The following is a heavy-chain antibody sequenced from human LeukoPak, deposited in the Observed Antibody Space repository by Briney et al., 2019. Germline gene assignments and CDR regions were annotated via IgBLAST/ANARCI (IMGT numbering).Heavy chain of an antibody. CDR1: GYTFTGYY. CDR2: INPNSGGT. D-gene: IGHD3-22*01. Sequence: ASVTVSCMASGYTFTGYYMHWVRQAPGQGREWMGWINPNSGGTNYAQKFQGRVTMTRDTSISTAYMELSRLRSDDTAVYYCARDYYDSSGYSTSHWGQGTLVTVSS. J-gene: IGHJ1*01. V-gene: IGHV1-2*02. CDR3: ARDYYDSSGYSTSH.